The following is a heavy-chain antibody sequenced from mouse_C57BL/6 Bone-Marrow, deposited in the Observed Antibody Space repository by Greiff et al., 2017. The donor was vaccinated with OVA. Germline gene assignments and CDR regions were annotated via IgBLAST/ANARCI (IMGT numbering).Heavy chain of an antibody. CDR2: IDPNSGGT. D-gene: IGHD1-1*01. Sequence: VQLQQSGTVLARPGASVKLSCKASGYTFTSYWMHWVKQRPGRGLEWIGRIDPNSGGTKYNEKFKSKATLTVDKPSSTAYMQLSSLTSEDSAVYYCARDYGSSYWYFDVWGTGTTVTVSS. CDR1: GYTFTSYW. V-gene: IGHV1-72*01. J-gene: IGHJ1*03. CDR3: ARDYGSSYWYFDV.